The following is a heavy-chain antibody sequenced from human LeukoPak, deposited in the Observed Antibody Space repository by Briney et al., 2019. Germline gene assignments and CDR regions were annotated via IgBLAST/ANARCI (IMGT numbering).Heavy chain of an antibody. CDR2: ISAYNGNT. CDR1: GYTFTSYG. V-gene: IGHV1-18*01. J-gene: IGHJ3*02. Sequence: GASVKVSCKASGYTFTSYGISWVRQAPGQGLEWMGWISAYNGNTNYAQKLQGRVTMTTDTSTSTAYMELRSPRSDDTAVYYCARDGTDTAMVPDAFDIWGQGTMVTVSS. CDR3: ARDGTDTAMVPDAFDI. D-gene: IGHD5-18*01.